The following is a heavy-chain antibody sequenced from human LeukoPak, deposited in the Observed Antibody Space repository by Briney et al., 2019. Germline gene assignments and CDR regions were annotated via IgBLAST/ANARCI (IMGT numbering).Heavy chain of an antibody. Sequence: SETLSLTCTVSGGSISSYYWSWIRQPPGKGLEWIAYIYYSGSTKYNPSLKSRVTISVDTSMNQFSLKLSSVTAADTAVYYCARQTDTGYLDSWGQGTLVTVSS. V-gene: IGHV4-59*08. CDR1: GGSISSYY. D-gene: IGHD1-1*01. CDR2: IYYSGST. CDR3: ARQTDTGYLDS. J-gene: IGHJ4*02.